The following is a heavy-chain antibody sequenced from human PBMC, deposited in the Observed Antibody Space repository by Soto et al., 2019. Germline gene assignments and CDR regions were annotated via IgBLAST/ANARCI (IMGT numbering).Heavy chain of an antibody. Sequence: PGGSLRLSCAASGFTFSSYAMSWVRQAPGKGLEWVSSISGSGGSTYYADSVKGRFTISRDNSENALYLQMNSLRAEDTAVYYCARDMSYDSSGYYGYWGQGTLVTVSS. CDR1: GFTFSSYA. D-gene: IGHD3-22*01. J-gene: IGHJ4*02. CDR3: ARDMSYDSSGYYGY. CDR2: ISGSGGST. V-gene: IGHV3-23*01.